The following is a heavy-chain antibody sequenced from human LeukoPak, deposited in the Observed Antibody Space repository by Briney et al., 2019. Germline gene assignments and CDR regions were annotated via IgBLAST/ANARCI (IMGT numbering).Heavy chain of an antibody. CDR2: IKEDGSEK. V-gene: IGHV3-7*01. Sequence: GGSLRLSCAASGFTFSSYYMSWVRQAPGKGLEWVANIKEDGSEKSYVDSVKGRFTISRDNVKNSLHLQMNSLRAEDTAVYYCATDMVRGAPDYWGQGTLVTVSS. CDR1: GFTFSSYY. D-gene: IGHD3-10*01. J-gene: IGHJ4*02. CDR3: ATDMVRGAPDY.